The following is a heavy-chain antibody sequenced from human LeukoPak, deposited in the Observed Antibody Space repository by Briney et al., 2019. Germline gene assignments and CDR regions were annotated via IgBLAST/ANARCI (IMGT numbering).Heavy chain of an antibody. V-gene: IGHV1-69*04. D-gene: IGHD5-18*01. Sequence: SVKVSCKASGYTFTGYYMHWVRQAPGQGLEWMGRIIPILGIANYAQKFQGRVTITADKSTSTAYMELSSLRSEDTAVYYCAREGGYSYGNFDYWGQGTLVTVSS. CDR3: AREGGYSYGNFDY. CDR2: IIPILGIA. CDR1: GYTFTGYY. J-gene: IGHJ4*02.